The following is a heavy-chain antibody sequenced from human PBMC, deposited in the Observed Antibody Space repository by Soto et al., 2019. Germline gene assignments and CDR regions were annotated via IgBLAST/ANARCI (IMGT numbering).Heavy chain of an antibody. CDR2: IFYSGST. Sequence: PSETLSLTCSVSGDSISGHYWNWIRQPPGKGLEWIGYIFYSGSTNYNPSLESRVTISIDKSKNHFSLRLSSVTAADTAVYYCATQEVGGSYVYTFDPWGQGTLVTVSS. J-gene: IGHJ5*02. CDR1: GDSISGHY. CDR3: ATQEVGGSYVYTFDP. V-gene: IGHV4-59*08. D-gene: IGHD1-26*01.